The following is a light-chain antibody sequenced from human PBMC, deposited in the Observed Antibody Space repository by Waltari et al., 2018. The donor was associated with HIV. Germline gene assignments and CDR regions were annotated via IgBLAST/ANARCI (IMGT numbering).Light chain of an antibody. J-gene: IGLJ2*01. V-gene: IGLV1-40*01. CDR1: SSNIGAGYD. Sequence: QSVLTQPPSVSGAPGRRVTLSCTRSSSNIGAGYDVHWYQQLPGTTPKLLIYGNSNRPSGVPDRFSGSKSGTSASLAITGLQAEDEADYYCQSYDSSLSGSVFGGGTKLTVL. CDR3: QSYDSSLSGSV. CDR2: GNS.